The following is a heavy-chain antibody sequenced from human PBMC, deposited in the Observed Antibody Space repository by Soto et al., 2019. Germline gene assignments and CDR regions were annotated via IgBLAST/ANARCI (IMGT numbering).Heavy chain of an antibody. V-gene: IGHV4-61*01. J-gene: IGHJ3*02. CDR1: GGSVSSGSYY. CDR2: IYYSGST. CDR3: ARDRMYSSGWFDAFDI. D-gene: IGHD6-19*01. Sequence: PSETLSLTCTVSGGSVSSGSYYWSWIRQPPGKGLEWIGYIYYSGSTNYNPSLKSRVTISVDTSKNQFSLKLSSVTAADTAVYYCARDRMYSSGWFDAFDIWGQGTMVTV.